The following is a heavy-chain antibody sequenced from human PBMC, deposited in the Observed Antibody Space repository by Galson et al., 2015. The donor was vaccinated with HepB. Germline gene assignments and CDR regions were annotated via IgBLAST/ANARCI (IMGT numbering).Heavy chain of an antibody. Sequence: SLRLSCAASGFRFSEYSMNWVRQAPNKGLQWVAVISFDANNKDYSDSVKGRFTVSRDNPNNTLYLQMNSLRGDDTAVYFCARGHYYGSVDYWGQGILVTVSS. D-gene: IGHD3-10*01. CDR1: GFRFSEYS. J-gene: IGHJ4*02. CDR3: ARGHYYGSVDY. CDR2: ISFDANNK. V-gene: IGHV3-30-3*01.